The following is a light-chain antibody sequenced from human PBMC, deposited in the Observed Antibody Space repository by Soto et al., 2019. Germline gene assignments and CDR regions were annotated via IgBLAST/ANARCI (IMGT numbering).Light chain of an antibody. V-gene: IGKV1-33*01. CDR2: DAS. Sequence: DIQMTQSPSSLFASVGDRVTITCQATQDINIYLNWYQQKPGKAPNLLIYDASNLEIGVPSRFSGSGSGTHFTFTISSLQTEDIGTYYCQQYDNLLTFGGGTKVDIK. CDR1: QDINIY. CDR3: QQYDNLLT. J-gene: IGKJ4*01.